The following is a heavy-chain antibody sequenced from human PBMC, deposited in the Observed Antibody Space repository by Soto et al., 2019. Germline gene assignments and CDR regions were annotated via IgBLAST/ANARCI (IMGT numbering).Heavy chain of an antibody. D-gene: IGHD1-26*01. J-gene: IGHJ6*02. CDR2: ISGSGGST. Sequence: PGGSLRLSCAASGFTFSSYAMSWVRQAPGKGLEWVSAISGSGGSTYYADSVKGRFTISRDNSKNTLYLQMNSLRAEDTAVYYCAKSPARYSGSYYNNYYYGMDVWGQGTTVTVSS. V-gene: IGHV3-23*01. CDR3: AKSPARYSGSYYNNYYYGMDV. CDR1: GFTFSSYA.